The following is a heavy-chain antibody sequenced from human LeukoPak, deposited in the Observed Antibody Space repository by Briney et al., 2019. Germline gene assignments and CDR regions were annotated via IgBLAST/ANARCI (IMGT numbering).Heavy chain of an antibody. J-gene: IGHJ6*02. CDR1: GYTFTSYY. CDR3: ARADETGTDYYYGMDV. V-gene: IGHV1-46*01. D-gene: IGHD1-1*01. CDR2: INPSGGST. Sequence: ASVKVSCKASGYTFTSYYMHWVRQAPGQGLEWMGIINPSGGSTSYTQKFQGRVTMTRDTSTSTVYMELSSPRSEDTAVYYCARADETGTDYYYGMDVWGQGTTVTVSS.